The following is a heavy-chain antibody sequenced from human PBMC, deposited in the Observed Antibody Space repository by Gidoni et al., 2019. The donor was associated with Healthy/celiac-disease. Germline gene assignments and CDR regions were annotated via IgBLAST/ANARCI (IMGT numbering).Heavy chain of an antibody. CDR3: ARRSISSSSDY. CDR2: IYTSGST. Sequence: QVQLQESGPGLVKPSQTLSLTCTVSGVSISSGSYYWSWIRQPAGKGLEWIGRIYTSGSTNYNPSLKSRVTISVDTYKNQFSLKLSSVTAADTAVYYCARRSISSSSDYWGQGTLVTVSS. CDR1: GVSISSGSYY. D-gene: IGHD6-6*01. J-gene: IGHJ4*02. V-gene: IGHV4-61*02.